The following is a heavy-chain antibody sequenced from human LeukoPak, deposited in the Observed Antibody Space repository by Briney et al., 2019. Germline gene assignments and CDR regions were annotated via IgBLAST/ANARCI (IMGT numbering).Heavy chain of an antibody. J-gene: IGHJ6*02. D-gene: IGHD3-16*01. CDR1: GFTFSSYA. CDR3: ARDMTCYYGMDV. CDR2: ISYDGSSK. Sequence: GRSLRLSCAASGFTFSSYAMHWVRQAPGKGLEWVAVISYDGSSKYYADSVKGRFTISRDNSKNTLYLQMNSLRAEDTAVYYCARDMTCYYGMDVWGQGTTVTVSS. V-gene: IGHV3-30-3*01.